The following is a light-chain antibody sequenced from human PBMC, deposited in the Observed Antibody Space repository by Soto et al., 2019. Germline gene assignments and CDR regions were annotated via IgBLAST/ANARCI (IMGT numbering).Light chain of an antibody. CDR2: GAS. V-gene: IGKV3-20*01. Sequence: EIVLTQSPGTLSLSPGERATLSCRASQSVSSSYLAWYQPKPGQAPRPLIYGASSRATCIPDRFSGSGSGTDFPLTISRLEPEDFAVYYCQQYGSSSFTLGPGTKVDIK. J-gene: IGKJ3*01. CDR3: QQYGSSSFT. CDR1: QSVSSSY.